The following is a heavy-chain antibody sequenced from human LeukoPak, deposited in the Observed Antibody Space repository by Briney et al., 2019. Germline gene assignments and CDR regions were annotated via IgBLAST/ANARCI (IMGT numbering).Heavy chain of an antibody. CDR3: ARRPAYCGGDCYSDAFDI. CDR2: IYYSGST. CDR1: GGSFSTYY. J-gene: IGHJ3*02. D-gene: IGHD2-21*02. Sequence: PSETLSLTCTVSGGSFSTYYWSWIRQPPGKGLEWVGYIYYSGSTNYNPSLQSRVTISVDTSKNQFSLRLSSVTAADAAVYYCARRPAYCGGDCYSDAFDIWGQGTMVTVSS. V-gene: IGHV4-59*01.